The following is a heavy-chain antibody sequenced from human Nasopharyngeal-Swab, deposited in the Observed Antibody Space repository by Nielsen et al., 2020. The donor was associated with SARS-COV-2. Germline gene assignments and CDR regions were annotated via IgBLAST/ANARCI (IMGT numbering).Heavy chain of an antibody. V-gene: IGHV1-24*01. D-gene: IGHD3-10*01. CDR3: AGGYGSGSYPT. CDR2: FDPEDGDT. CDR1: VSTLTLLS. Sequence: SVTVSCMFSVSTLTLLSLHWLRHAPGKGLEWMGGFDPEDGDTIYAQKFQGRVTMTEDTSTDTAYMELSSLRSEDTAVYYCAGGYGSGSYPTWGQGTLVTVYS. J-gene: IGHJ5*02.